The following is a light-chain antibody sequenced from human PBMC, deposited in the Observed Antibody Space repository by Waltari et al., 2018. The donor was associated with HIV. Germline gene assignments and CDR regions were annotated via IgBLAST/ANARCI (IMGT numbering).Light chain of an antibody. CDR2: DAS. J-gene: IGKJ5*01. CDR1: QSVSSY. Sequence: EIVLTQSPATLPLSPGERANLSCRASQSVSSYLAWYQQKPGQAPRLLIYDASNRATGIPARFSGSGSGTDFTLTISSLEPEDFAVYYCQQRSNWPRTFGQGTRLEIK. V-gene: IGKV3-11*01. CDR3: QQRSNWPRT.